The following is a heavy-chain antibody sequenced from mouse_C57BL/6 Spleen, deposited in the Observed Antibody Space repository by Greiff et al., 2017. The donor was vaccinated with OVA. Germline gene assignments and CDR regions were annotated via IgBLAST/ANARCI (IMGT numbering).Heavy chain of an antibody. CDR2: ISYSGST. CDR3: ARGGLGLFDY. Sequence: ESGPGMVKPSQSLSLTCTVTGYSITSGYDWHWIRHFPGNKLEWMGYISYSGSTNYNPSLKSRISITHDTSKNHFFLKLNSVTTEDTATYYCARGGLGLFDYWGQGTTLTVSS. V-gene: IGHV3-1*01. D-gene: IGHD4-1*01. J-gene: IGHJ2*01. CDR1: GYSITSGYD.